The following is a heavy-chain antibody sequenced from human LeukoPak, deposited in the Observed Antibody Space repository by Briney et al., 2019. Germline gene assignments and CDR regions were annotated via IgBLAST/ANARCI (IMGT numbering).Heavy chain of an antibody. V-gene: IGHV3-7*01. D-gene: IGHD3-22*01. CDR1: GFTFSNYW. J-gene: IGHJ6*02. Sequence: GGSLRLSCAASGFTFSNYWMSWVRQAPGKGLEWVANIKQDGSETYYVDSVTGRFTISRDNAKNSLSLQMNSLRAEDTAVYYCARASRRRANAETRYYYDSSGYYFRYYYYGMDVWGQGTTVTVSS. CDR2: IKQDGSET. CDR3: ARASRRRANAETRYYYDSSGYYFRYYYYGMDV.